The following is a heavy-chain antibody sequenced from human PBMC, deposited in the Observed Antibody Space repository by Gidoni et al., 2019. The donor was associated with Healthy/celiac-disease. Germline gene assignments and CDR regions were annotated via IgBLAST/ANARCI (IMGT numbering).Heavy chain of an antibody. CDR1: GFTFSSYS. CDR3: ARDGPLQLLSQEGNYYYYGMDV. CDR2: ISSSSSYI. J-gene: IGHJ6*02. V-gene: IGHV3-21*01. D-gene: IGHD5-18*01. Sequence: EVQLVESGGGLVKPGGSLRLSCAASGFTFSSYSMNWVRQAPGKGLEWVSSISSSSSYIYYADSVKGRFTISRDNAKNSLYLQMNSLRAEDTAVYYCARDGPLQLLSQEGNYYYYGMDVWGQGTTVTVSS.